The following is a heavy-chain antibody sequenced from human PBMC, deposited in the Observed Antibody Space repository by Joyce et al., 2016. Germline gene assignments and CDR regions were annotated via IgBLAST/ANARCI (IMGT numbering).Heavy chain of an antibody. CDR1: GGSISSSNYY. D-gene: IGHD6-19*01. CDR3: ARQSSGWYTHFQH. CDR2: IYYSGGS. Sequence: QLQLQESGPGLVKPSETLSLTCIVSGGSISSSNYYWGWIRQPPGKGLEWIGNIYYSGGSYYNPSLKSRVTISVDTSKNQFSLKLISVTAADTAVYYCARQSSGWYTHFQHWGQGTLVTVSS. J-gene: IGHJ1*01. V-gene: IGHV4-39*01.